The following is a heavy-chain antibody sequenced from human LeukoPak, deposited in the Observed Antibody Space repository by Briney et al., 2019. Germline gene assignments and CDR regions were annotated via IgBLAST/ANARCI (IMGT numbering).Heavy chain of an antibody. Sequence: PGGSLRLSCAASGFTFSSYGMHWVRQAPGKGLEWVAVISYDGSNKYYVDSVKGRFTISRDNSKNTMYLQMNSLRAEDTAVYYCAKSYGDYVYYYYYGMDVWGQGTTVTVSS. CDR1: GFTFSSYG. D-gene: IGHD4-17*01. CDR2: ISYDGSNK. CDR3: AKSYGDYVYYYYYGMDV. V-gene: IGHV3-30*18. J-gene: IGHJ6*02.